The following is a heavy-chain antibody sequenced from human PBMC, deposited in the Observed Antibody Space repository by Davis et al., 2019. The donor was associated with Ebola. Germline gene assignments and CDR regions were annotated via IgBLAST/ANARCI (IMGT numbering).Heavy chain of an antibody. V-gene: IGHV4-39*07. CDR2: IYYSGST. J-gene: IGHJ5*02. D-gene: IGHD2-8*02. Sequence: PSETLSLTCTVSGGSISSSSYYWGWIRQPPGKGLEWIGSIYYSGSTYYSPSLKSRVTISVDRSKNQFSLKLSSVTAADTAVYYCAREAYPAGGWFDPWGQGTLVTVSS. CDR3: AREAYPAGGWFDP. CDR1: GGSISSSSYY.